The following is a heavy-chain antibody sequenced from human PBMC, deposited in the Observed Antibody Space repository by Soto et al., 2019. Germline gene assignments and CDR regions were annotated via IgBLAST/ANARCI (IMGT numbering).Heavy chain of an antibody. Sequence: QVQLLQSGAEVTKPGASVKVSCKASGGPFNTFGISWVRQAPGQGLEWMGGIIPKYGTTNYARRFQGRVTITAAESTTTAYLELSSLRHDDTVIYYWARSSQRRPVFYVDYWCQGTPIAVAS. V-gene: IGHV1-69*01. CDR3: ARSSQRRPVFYVDY. J-gene: IGHJ4*02. CDR1: GGPFNTFG. D-gene: IGHD2-2*01. CDR2: IIPKYGTT.